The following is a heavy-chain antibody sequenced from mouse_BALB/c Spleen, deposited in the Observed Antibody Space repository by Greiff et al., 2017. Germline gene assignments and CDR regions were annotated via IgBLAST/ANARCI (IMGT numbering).Heavy chain of an antibody. CDR3: TRDSFAY. J-gene: IGHJ3*01. V-gene: IGHV5-6-4*01. Sequence: EVQRVESGGGLVKPGGSLKLSCAASGFTFSSYTMSWVRQTPEKRLEWVATISSGGSYTYYPDSVKGRFTISRDNAKNTLYLQMSSLKSEDTAMYYCTRDSFAYWGQGTLVTVSA. CDR2: ISSGGSYT. CDR1: GFTFSSYT.